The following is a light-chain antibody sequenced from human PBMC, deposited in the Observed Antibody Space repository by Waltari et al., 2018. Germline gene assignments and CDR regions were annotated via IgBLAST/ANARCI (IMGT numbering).Light chain of an antibody. V-gene: IGKV1-9*01. CDR3: QQINSYPLT. Sequence: IQLTQSPSSLSASVGDRVTITCRASQDIYSYLAWYQQKPGKAPKLLIYAASTLQSGVPSRFSGSGSGTDFTLIISSLQPEDFATYYCQQINSYPLTFGGGTKVEIK. CDR2: AAS. CDR1: QDIYSY. J-gene: IGKJ4*01.